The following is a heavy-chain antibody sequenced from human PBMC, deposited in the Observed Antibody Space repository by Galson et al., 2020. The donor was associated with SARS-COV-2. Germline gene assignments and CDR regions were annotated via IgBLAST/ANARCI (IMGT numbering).Heavy chain of an antibody. D-gene: IGHD5-12*01. CDR3: ARQKYSDTWSTVDVFDL. J-gene: IGHJ3*01. CDR2: IYPDDSNT. Sequence: GESLKISCKGSGYTYSTSWIAWVRQMPGKGLEWMGIIYPDDSNTRYSPSFQDQVTIPADKPIRTAYLQRTRLRAPDTAMHYCARQKYSDTWSTVDVFDLWGQGTRVIVSS. V-gene: IGHV5-51*01. CDR1: GYTYSTSW.